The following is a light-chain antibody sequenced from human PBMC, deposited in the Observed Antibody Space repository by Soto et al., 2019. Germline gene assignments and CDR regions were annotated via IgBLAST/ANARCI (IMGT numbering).Light chain of an antibody. V-gene: IGKV3-20*01. Sequence: EIVMTQSPGTLSLSPGERATISCRASLVIGSRYLAWYHQKSGQAPRLLIYGTSSRATGIPDRFSGSGSGTDFTLTISRLEPEDFGVYYCQQYGSSMPHTFGQGTKLEIK. CDR3: QQYGSSMPHT. CDR2: GTS. J-gene: IGKJ2*01. CDR1: LVIGSRY.